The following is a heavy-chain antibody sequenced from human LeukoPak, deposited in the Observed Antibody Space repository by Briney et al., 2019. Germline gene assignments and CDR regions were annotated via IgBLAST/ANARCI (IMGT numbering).Heavy chain of an antibody. Sequence: GGSLRLSCAASGFTFSQYNLHWVRQAPGKGLEWVSYITLSSTTIYYSDSVKGRFTISRDNPKNSLYLQMNSLRAEDTAVYFCARSGGSYFGAGDYWGQGTLVTVSS. V-gene: IGHV3-48*04. CDR2: ITLSSTTI. CDR1: GFTFSQYN. CDR3: ARSGGSYFGAGDY. J-gene: IGHJ4*02. D-gene: IGHD1-26*01.